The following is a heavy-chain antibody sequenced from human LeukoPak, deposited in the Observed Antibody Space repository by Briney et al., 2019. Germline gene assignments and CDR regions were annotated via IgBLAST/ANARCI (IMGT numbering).Heavy chain of an antibody. V-gene: IGHV3-7*01. Sequence: GGSLRLPCEASGFTFSSYWMSWVRQAPGKGLEWVANIKQDGSEKYYVDSVKGRFTISRGNAKNSLYLQMNSLRAEDTAVYYCARNYDVDYWGQGTLVTVSS. CDR2: IKQDGSEK. CDR3: ARNYDVDY. J-gene: IGHJ4*02. D-gene: IGHD3-22*01. CDR1: GFTFSSYW.